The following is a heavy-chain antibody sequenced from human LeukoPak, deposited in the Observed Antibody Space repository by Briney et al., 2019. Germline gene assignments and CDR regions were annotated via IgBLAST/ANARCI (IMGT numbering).Heavy chain of an antibody. V-gene: IGHV3-53*01. Sequence: GGSLTLSCAASGFNVSNNYMTWVRQAPGKGLEWVSLIYSSGSTYYADSVKGRFTISRDNSKNTLYLQVNSLRAEDTAAYYCAKGSYYDSSGSFYFDYWGQGTLVTVSS. D-gene: IGHD3-22*01. CDR2: IYSSGST. CDR1: GFNVSNNY. J-gene: IGHJ4*02. CDR3: AKGSYYDSSGSFYFDY.